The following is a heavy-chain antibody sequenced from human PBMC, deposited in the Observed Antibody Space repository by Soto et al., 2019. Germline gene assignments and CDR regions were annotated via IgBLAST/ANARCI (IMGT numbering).Heavy chain of an antibody. CDR3: ARDGRDYRHYFDY. Sequence: QVQLVQSGAEVKKPGAAVKVSCKATGYTFTSYGISWVRQAPGQGFEWMGRIRAHNGNSNYAQKLQGRATMTTDTATNTAYLELRGLRSDDTAVYYCARDGRDYRHYFDYWGQGTLVTVCS. V-gene: IGHV1-18*01. CDR1: GYTFTSYG. CDR2: IRAHNGNS. D-gene: IGHD4-17*01. J-gene: IGHJ4*02.